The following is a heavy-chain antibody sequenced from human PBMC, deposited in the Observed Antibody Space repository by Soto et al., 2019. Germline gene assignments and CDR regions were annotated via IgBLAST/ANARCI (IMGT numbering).Heavy chain of an antibody. J-gene: IGHJ3*02. D-gene: IGHD2-21*01. CDR2: IYYNGIT. V-gene: IGHV4-59*01. Sequence: SETLSLTCAASDATINTYYWSWIRQPPGKGLEWIGYIYYNGITNYNPSLKSRVTMSVDTSKNQFSLKLSTVTAADTAVYYCARDRGGDGYSSDAFDIWGQGTMVTVSS. CDR3: ARDRGGDGYSSDAFDI. CDR1: DATINTYY.